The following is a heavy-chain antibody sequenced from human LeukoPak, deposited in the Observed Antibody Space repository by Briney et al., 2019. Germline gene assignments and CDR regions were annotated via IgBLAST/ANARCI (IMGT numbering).Heavy chain of an antibody. V-gene: IGHV1-69*05. CDR1: GGTFNSYA. D-gene: IGHD5-24*01. J-gene: IGHJ6*03. CDR3: ASGSLGDGYGVGDYYQYMDV. Sequence: SVKVSCKASGGTFNSYAISWVRQAPGQGLEWMGGIMPLFGTTNYAQEFQGRVTFTTDESASTAYMEVSSLRSEDTAVYYCASGSLGDGYGVGDYYQYMDVWGKGTTVTVSS. CDR2: IMPLFGTT.